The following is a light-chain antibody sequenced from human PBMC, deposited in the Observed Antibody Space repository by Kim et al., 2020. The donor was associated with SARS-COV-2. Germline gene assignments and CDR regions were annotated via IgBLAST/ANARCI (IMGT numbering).Light chain of an antibody. Sequence: SSELTQDPAVSVALGQTVRITCQGDSLRSYYATWYQQKPGQAPIVVIYGKNNRPSGIPDRFSGSSSGDTASLTITGTQAGDEADYYCKPRGSNENVIFGG. V-gene: IGLV3-19*01. J-gene: IGLJ2*01. CDR3: KPRGSNENVI. CDR1: SLRSYY. CDR2: GKN.